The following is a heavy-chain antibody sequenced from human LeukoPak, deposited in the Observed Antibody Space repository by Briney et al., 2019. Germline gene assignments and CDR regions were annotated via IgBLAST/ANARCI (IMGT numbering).Heavy chain of an antibody. CDR3: ATEIVCYGEVHSFDH. Sequence: SVNVPFKASGGTFSSYAFSWVRQAPGQGLECMGGIIPIFGTANYAQKFQGRVTITADESTSTAYMDRRSLRSEDTAVYYCATEIVCYGEVHSFDHWGQGTLVTVSS. CDR2: IIPIFGTA. J-gene: IGHJ4*02. V-gene: IGHV1-69*13. CDR1: GGTFSSYA. D-gene: IGHD2-15*01.